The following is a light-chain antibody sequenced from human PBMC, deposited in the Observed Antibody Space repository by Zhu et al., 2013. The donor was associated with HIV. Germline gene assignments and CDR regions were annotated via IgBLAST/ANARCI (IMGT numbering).Light chain of an antibody. V-gene: IGKV1-6*01. CDR3: QQYNNYPLT. CDR2: AAS. Sequence: AIQMTQSPSSLSASVGDRVTITCRASQGIRNDLGWYQQKPGKAPKLLVYAASSLQSGVPLRFSGSGSGTDFTLTINSLQPEDFATYYCQQYNNYPLTFGGGTKVDMK. J-gene: IGKJ4*01. CDR1: QGIRND.